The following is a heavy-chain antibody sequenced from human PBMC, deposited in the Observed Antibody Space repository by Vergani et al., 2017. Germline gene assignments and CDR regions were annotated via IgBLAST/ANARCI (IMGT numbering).Heavy chain of an antibody. CDR1: GFTFSSYG. CDR3: AREANYYDSSGYYAERGFDY. J-gene: IGHJ4*02. Sequence: VQLLESGGGLVQPGGSLRLSCAASGFTFSSYGMHWVRQAPGKGLEWVAVIWYDGSNKYYADSVKGRFTISRDNSKNTLYLQMNSLRAEDTAVYYCAREANYYDSSGYYAERGFDYWGQGTLVTVSS. CDR2: IWYDGSNK. V-gene: IGHV3-33*08. D-gene: IGHD3-22*01.